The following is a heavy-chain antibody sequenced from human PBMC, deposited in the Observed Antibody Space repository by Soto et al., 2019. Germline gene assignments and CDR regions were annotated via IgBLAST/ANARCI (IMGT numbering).Heavy chain of an antibody. Sequence: QVQVVQSRAEVKKPGASVKVSCKTSGYTFTEYDINWVRQAPGQGLEYMGWVSPENRNAGYAPHFRGRVSMTADTTINTVYLELTTLTYEDTAVYYCEVTTGYWGQGTMVTVSS. D-gene: IGHD4-17*01. CDR3: EVTTGY. CDR2: VSPENRNA. V-gene: IGHV1-8*01. J-gene: IGHJ4*02. CDR1: GYTFTEYD.